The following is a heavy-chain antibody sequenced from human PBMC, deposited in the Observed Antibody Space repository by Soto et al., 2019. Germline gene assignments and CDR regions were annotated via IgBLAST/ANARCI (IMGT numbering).Heavy chain of an antibody. CDR2: MSYSGTT. Sequence: SETLSLTCTVSGGPISSDTYYWGWIRQPPEKGPEWIGSMSYSGTTYYNQSLRSRVIMSVDTSKNQFSLKVASVTAADTAVYYCARQRTYFSGSGRFYFDFWGQGILVTV. CDR1: GGPISSDTYY. CDR3: ARQRTYFSGSGRFYFDF. V-gene: IGHV4-39*01. D-gene: IGHD3-10*01. J-gene: IGHJ4*02.